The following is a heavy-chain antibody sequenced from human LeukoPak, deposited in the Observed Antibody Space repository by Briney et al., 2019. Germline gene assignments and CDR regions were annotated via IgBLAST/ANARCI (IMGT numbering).Heavy chain of an antibody. CDR3: ARDPHRGGSGGYYIVGDNWFDP. V-gene: IGHV3-23*01. Sequence: GGSLRLSCAASGFTFSSYAMSWVRQAPGKGLEWVSAISGSGGSTSYAQKFQGRVTMTRDTSTSTVYMELSSLRPEDTAVYYCARDPHRGGSGGYYIVGDNWFDPWGQGTLVTVSS. CDR2: ISGSGGST. J-gene: IGHJ5*02. CDR1: GFTFSSYA. D-gene: IGHD3-10*01.